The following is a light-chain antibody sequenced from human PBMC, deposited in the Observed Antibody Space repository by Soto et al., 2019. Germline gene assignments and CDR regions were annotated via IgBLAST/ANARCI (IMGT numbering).Light chain of an antibody. V-gene: IGLV2-14*01. CDR2: DVN. Sequence: QSALTQPASVSGSPGPSITISCTVTSSDVGGFNYVSWYQQHPGKVPKLIIYDVNDRPSGVSDRFSGSKSGNTASLTISGLQAEDEADYFCSAYTSDTLHVLFGGGTKLTVL. J-gene: IGLJ2*01. CDR1: SSDVGGFNY. CDR3: SAYTSDTLHVL.